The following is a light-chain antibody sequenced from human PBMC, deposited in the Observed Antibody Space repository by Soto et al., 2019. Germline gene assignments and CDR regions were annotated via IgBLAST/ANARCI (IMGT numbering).Light chain of an antibody. V-gene: IGKV3-20*01. Sequence: EIGLTQSPGTLSLSPGEEATLSCSASQSVDSNYLAWYQQKPGQTPRLIIYGASGRADGIPHRFSGSGFGTDFTLTISKVEPEDFAVYYCQQYGTPRSVTFGQGTRLDNK. CDR2: GAS. CDR1: QSVDSNY. J-gene: IGKJ5*01. CDR3: QQYGTPRSVT.